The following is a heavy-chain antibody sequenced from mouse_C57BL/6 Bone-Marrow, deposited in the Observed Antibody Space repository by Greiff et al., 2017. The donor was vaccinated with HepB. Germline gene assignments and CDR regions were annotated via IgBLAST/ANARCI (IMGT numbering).Heavy chain of an antibody. CDR3: ATITGLYYYAMDY. V-gene: IGHV1-26*01. D-gene: IGHD4-1*01. J-gene: IGHJ4*01. CDR1: GYTFTDYY. Sequence: VQLQQSGPELVKPGASVKISCKASGYTFTDYYMNWVKQSHGKSLEWIGDINPNNGGTSYNQKFKGKATLTVDKSSSTAYMELRSLTSEDSAVYYCATITGLYYYAMDYWGQGTSVTVSS. CDR2: INPNNGGT.